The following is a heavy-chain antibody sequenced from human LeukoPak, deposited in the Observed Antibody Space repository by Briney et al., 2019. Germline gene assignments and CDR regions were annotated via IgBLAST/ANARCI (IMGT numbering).Heavy chain of an antibody. CDR2: IIPILGIA. V-gene: IGHV1-69*04. J-gene: IGHJ4*02. Sequence: ASVKVSCKASGGTFSSYAISWVRQAPGQGLEWMGRIIPILGIANYAQKFQGRVTITADKSTSTAYMELSSLRSEDTAVYYCARDSGTSMIAMPDYFDYWGQGTLVTVSS. CDR3: ARDSGTSMIAMPDYFDY. CDR1: GGTFSSYA. D-gene: IGHD3-22*01.